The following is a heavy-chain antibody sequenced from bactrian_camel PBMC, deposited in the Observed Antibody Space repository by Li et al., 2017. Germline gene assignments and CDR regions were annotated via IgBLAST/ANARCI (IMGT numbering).Heavy chain of an antibody. V-gene: IGHV3S53*01. CDR1: GGNISNYC. Sequence: VQLVESGGGSVQAGGSLRVSCSVSGGNISNYCMGWWRQALGEEREGVAQIVPGVNTLYADSVKGRFTISKDNAKNILYLQMNSLKPEDTAMYYCAAAWTHWRGNCGDAFSSASYDHRGQGTQVTV. CDR2: IVPGVNT. D-gene: IGHD1*01. CDR3: AAAWTHWRGNCGDAFSSASYDH. J-gene: IGHJ4*01.